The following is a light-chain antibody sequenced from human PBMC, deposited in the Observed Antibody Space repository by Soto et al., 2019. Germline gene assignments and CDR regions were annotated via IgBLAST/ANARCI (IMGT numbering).Light chain of an antibody. Sequence: PQSVSESPGKTVIISCTRSSGSIASNYVQWYQQRPGSSPTTVIYEDNQRPSGVPDRFSGSIDSSSNSASLTISGLETEDEADYFCQSYDATNQVFGGGTKVTVL. J-gene: IGLJ3*02. V-gene: IGLV6-57*01. CDR2: EDN. CDR3: QSYDATNQV. CDR1: SGSIASNY.